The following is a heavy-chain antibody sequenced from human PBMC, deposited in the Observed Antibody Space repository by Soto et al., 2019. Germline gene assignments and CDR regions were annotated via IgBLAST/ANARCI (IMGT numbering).Heavy chain of an antibody. V-gene: IGHV3-33*01. Sequence: PGGSLRRSCVAFGCCFRNSVIHWGRQAPGRGLEWVAVISTDETKEDYAYFVKGRFTISRDNSKSTLYLQMNSLRAEDTAAYYCARGLIKLEGGTLDIWRQGTMVTVSS. CDR3: ARGLIKLEGGTLDI. D-gene: IGHD3-16*01. CDR1: GCCFRNSV. CDR2: ISTDETKE. J-gene: IGHJ3*02.